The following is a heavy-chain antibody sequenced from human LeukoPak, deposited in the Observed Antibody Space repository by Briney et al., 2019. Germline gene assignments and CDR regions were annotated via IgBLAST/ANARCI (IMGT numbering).Heavy chain of an antibody. CDR2: IYHSGST. Sequence: PSETLSLTCAVSGGSITSDNWWSWVRQPPGKGLEWIGEIYHSGSTNYNPSLKSRVTMSIDTSKKQFSLKLSSVTAADTAVYYSARTTVTHEDTFDIWGQGTMVTVSS. CDR3: ARTTVTHEDTFDI. D-gene: IGHD4-17*01. CDR1: GGSITSDNW. J-gene: IGHJ3*02. V-gene: IGHV4-4*02.